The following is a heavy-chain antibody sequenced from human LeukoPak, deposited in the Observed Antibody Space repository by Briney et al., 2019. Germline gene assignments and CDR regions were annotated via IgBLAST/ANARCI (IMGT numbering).Heavy chain of an antibody. V-gene: IGHV3-30*02. Sequence: GVSLRLSCAASGFTFSGHAMHWVRQTPGVGLEWVAIIGNDGRDQHYSESVKGRFTMSRDNSKNTLFLQLNSLRPEDTALYLCARDLMWGFDYWGQGTLVTVSS. CDR2: IGNDGRDQ. J-gene: IGHJ4*02. CDR1: GFTFSGHA. D-gene: IGHD7-27*01. CDR3: ARDLMWGFDY.